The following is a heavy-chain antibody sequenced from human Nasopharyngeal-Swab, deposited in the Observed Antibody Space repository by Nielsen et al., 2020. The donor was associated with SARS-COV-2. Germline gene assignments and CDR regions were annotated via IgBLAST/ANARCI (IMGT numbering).Heavy chain of an antibody. D-gene: IGHD7-27*01. J-gene: IGHJ4*02. V-gene: IGHV4-34*01. CDR3: ARGPWGSYYFDY. CDR1: GGSFSGYY. Sequence: SETLSLTCAVYGGSFSGYYWSWIRQPPGKGLEWIGAINHSGSTNYNPSLKSRVTISVDTSKNQFSLKLSSVTAADTAVYYCARGPWGSYYFDYWGQGTLVTVSS. CDR2: INHSGST.